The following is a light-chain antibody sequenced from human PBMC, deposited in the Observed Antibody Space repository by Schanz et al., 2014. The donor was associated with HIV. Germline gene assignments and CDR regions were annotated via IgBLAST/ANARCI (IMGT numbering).Light chain of an antibody. CDR3: ASYTTSHTFV. V-gene: IGLV2-8*01. CDR2: EVN. Sequence: QSALTQPASASGSPGQSVTISCTGTSSDVGGYNYVSWYQQHPGKAPKLIIYEVNKRPSGVPDRFSGSKSGNTASLTVSGLQAEDEADYYCASYTTSHTFVFGTGTKLTVL. J-gene: IGLJ1*01. CDR1: SSDVGGYNY.